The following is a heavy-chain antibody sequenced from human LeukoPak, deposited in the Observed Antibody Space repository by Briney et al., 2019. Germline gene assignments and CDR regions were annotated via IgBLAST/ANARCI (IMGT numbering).Heavy chain of an antibody. CDR1: GYSFTSYW. CDR3: ARQETVDVPGIDY. V-gene: IGHV5-51*01. CDR2: ICPGDSDT. Sequence: GESLKISCKGSGYSFTSYWIGWVRQMPGKGLEWMGIICPGDSDTRYSPSFQGQVTISADKSISTAYLQWSSLKASDTAMYYCARQETVDVPGIDYWGQGTLVTVSS. J-gene: IGHJ4*02. D-gene: IGHD1-14*01.